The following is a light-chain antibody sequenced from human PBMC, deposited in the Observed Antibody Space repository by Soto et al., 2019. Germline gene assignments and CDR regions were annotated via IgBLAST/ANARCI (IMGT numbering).Light chain of an antibody. CDR2: GAS. CDR3: QQYGSSPWT. J-gene: IGKJ1*01. CDR1: QSVSSSY. Sequence: EIVLTQSPGTLSLSPGERATLSCRASQSVSSSYLAWYQQKPGQAPRPLIYGASSRAIGIPDRFSGSGSGTDFTLTISRLEHEDFAVYYYQQYGSSPWTFGQGTKVEIK. V-gene: IGKV3-20*01.